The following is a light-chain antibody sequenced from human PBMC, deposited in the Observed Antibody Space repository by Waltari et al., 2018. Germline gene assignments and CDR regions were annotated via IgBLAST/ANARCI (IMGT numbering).Light chain of an antibody. CDR2: EVS. J-gene: IGLJ3*02. CDR1: ISDVGHYDS. CDR3: SSYTTSSTWV. V-gene: IGLV2-14*03. Sequence: QSALTQPASVSGSPGQSITISCTGTISDVGHYDSVSWNQQHPGKAPKLIIYEVSNRPSGVSNRFSGSKSGNTASLTISGLQAEDEADYYCSSYTTSSTWVFGGGTKLTVL.